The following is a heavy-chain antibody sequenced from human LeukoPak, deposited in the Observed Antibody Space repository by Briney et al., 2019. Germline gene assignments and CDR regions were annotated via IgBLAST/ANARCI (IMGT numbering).Heavy chain of an antibody. Sequence: GGSLRLSCAASGFTFGNAWMTWVRQAPGKGLEWVSSISSSSSYIYYADSVKGRFTISRDNSKNTLYLQMNRLRAEDTAVYYCAKDFSVYYYDSRVLDYWGQGTLVTVSS. CDR2: ISSSSSYI. J-gene: IGHJ4*02. CDR1: GFTFGNAW. CDR3: AKDFSVYYYDSRVLDY. D-gene: IGHD3-22*01. V-gene: IGHV3-21*01.